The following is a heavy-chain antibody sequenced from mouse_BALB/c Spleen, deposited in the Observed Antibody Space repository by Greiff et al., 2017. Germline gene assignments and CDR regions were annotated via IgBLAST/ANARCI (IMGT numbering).Heavy chain of an antibody. CDR3: ARGPRIHYYGLYAMDY. J-gene: IGHJ4*01. D-gene: IGHD1-2*01. V-gene: IGHV2-9*02. CDR1: GFSLTSYG. Sequence: VKLVESGPGLVAPSQSLSITCTVSGFSLTSYGVHWVRQPPGKGLEWLGVIWAGGSTNYNSALMSRLSISKDNSKSQVFLKMNSLQTDDTAMYYCARGPRIHYYGLYAMDYWGQGTSVTVSS. CDR2: IWAGGST.